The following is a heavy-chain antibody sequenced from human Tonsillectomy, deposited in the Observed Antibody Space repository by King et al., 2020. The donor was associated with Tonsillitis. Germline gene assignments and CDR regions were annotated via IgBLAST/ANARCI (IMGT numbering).Heavy chain of an antibody. CDR3: GRYEGGVFDP. CDR1: GGPISGGGHY. CDR2: IYDSEKT. J-gene: IGHJ5*02. D-gene: IGHD2-15*01. V-gene: IGHV4-31*03. Sequence: VQLQESGPGLVKPSQTLSLTCTVSGGPISGGGHYWSWIRQHPGKGLEWIGYIYDSEKTHYNPSLKSRPSISVDTPKNQFSLKLNPVTAADTAVYYCGRYEGGVFDPWGQGTLVTVSS.